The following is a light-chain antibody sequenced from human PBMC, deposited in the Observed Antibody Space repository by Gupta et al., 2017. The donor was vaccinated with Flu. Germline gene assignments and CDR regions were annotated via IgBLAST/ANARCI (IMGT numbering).Light chain of an antibody. CDR3: HAPENSGAHGV. CDR2: GKN. Sequence: SSELTQDPAVSVALGQTVRITCQGDSLNTYFASWYQQKPGQAPIFVIYGKNNRPAGIPDRFSGSTSGTTATLTITGAQAEDEADYYCHAPENSGAHGVFGGGTKLTVL. CDR1: SLNTYF. V-gene: IGLV3-19*01. J-gene: IGLJ3*02.